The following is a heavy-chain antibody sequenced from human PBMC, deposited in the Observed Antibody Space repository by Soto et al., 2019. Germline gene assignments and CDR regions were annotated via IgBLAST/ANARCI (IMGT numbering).Heavy chain of an antibody. CDR2: ISSSSSYI. CDR3: ARDRYYYDSSGYYSGFQH. Sequence: GGSLRLSCAASGFTFSSYSMNWVRQAPGKGLEWVSSISSSSSYIYYADSVKGRFTISRDNAKNSLYLQMNSLRAEDTAVYYCARDRYYYDSSGYYSGFQHWGQGTLVTVSS. D-gene: IGHD3-22*01. J-gene: IGHJ1*01. V-gene: IGHV3-21*01. CDR1: GFTFSSYS.